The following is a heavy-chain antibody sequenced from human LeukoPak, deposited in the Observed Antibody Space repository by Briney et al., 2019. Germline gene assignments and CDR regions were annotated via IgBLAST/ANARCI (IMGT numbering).Heavy chain of an antibody. Sequence: GGSLRLSCAPSGFTFSSYGMHWVRQAPGKGLEWVAVISYDGSNKYYADSVKGRFTISRDNSKNTLYLQMNSLRAEDTAVYYCAKARVSRSWSLQYYFDYWGQGTLVTVSS. J-gene: IGHJ4*02. CDR3: AKARVSRSWSLQYYFDY. V-gene: IGHV3-30*18. CDR1: GFTFSSYG. D-gene: IGHD6-13*01. CDR2: ISYDGSNK.